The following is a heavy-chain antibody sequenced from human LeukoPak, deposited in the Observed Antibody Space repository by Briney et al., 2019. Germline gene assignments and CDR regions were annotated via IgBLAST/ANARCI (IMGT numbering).Heavy chain of an antibody. CDR2: ISSSSSYI. J-gene: IGHJ3*02. CDR1: GFTFSSYS. CDR3: AKEGAVAGTFDI. V-gene: IGHV3-21*04. Sequence: GGSLRLSCAASGFTFSSYSMNWVRQAPGKGLEWVSSISSSSSYIYYADSVKGRFTISRDHAKNSLYLQMNSLRAEDTALYYCAKEGAVAGTFDIWGQGTMVTVSS. D-gene: IGHD6-19*01.